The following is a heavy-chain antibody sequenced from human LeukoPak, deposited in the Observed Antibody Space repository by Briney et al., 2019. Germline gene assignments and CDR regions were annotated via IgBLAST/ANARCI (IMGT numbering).Heavy chain of an antibody. CDR3: AGRKGTSGWSWGSPYYFDY. D-gene: IGHD6-19*01. CDR1: GGSFSGYY. CDR2: FNHTAST. Sequence: SETLSLTCAVYGGSFSGYYWSWIRQPPAKGLDWSGEFNHTASTNYNPSLKSRVTISVDTSKNQFSLKLSSVTAADTAVYYCAGRKGTSGWSWGSPYYFDYWGQGTLVTVSS. V-gene: IGHV4-34*01. J-gene: IGHJ4*02.